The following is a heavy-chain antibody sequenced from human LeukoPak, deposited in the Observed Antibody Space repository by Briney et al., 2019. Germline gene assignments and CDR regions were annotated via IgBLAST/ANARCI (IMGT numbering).Heavy chain of an antibody. CDR1: GGSFSGYY. CDR2: INHSGST. D-gene: IGHD2-2*01. V-gene: IGHV4-34*01. Sequence: KPSETLSLTCAVYGGSFSGYYWSWIRQPPGKGLEWIGEINHSGSTNYNPSLKSRVTISVDTSKNQFSLKLSSVTAADTAVYYCASVHCSSTSYYVSDAFDIWGQGTMVTVSS. CDR3: ASVHCSSTSYYVSDAFDI. J-gene: IGHJ3*02.